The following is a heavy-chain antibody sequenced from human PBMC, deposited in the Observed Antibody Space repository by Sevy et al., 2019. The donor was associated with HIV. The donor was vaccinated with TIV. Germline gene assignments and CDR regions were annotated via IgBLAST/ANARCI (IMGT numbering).Heavy chain of an antibody. D-gene: IGHD6-13*01. J-gene: IGHJ3*02. CDR1: GFTVSSNY. Sequence: GGSLRLSCAASGFTVSSNYMSWVRQAPGKGLEWVSVIYSGGSTYYADSVKGRFTISRDNSKNTLYLQMNSLRAEDTAVYYCAREGAPSSWQQRDAFDIWGQGTMVTVSS. CDR2: IYSGGST. V-gene: IGHV3-53*01. CDR3: AREGAPSSWQQRDAFDI.